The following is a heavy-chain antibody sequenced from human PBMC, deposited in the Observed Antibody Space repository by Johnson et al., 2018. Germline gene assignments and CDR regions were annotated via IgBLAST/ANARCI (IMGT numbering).Heavy chain of an antibody. J-gene: IGHJ1*01. V-gene: IGHV3-9*01. D-gene: IGHD3-22*01. CDR2: ISSSGSTI. CDR1: GFTFDDYA. Sequence: VQLQESGGGLVQPGRSLRLSCAASGFTFDDYAMHWVRQAPGKGLEWVSYISSSGSTIYYADSVKGRFTISRDNAKNSLYLQMNSLRAEDTALYYCARDIYYDSPGGYFHYWGQGTLVTVSS. CDR3: ARDIYYDSPGGYFHY.